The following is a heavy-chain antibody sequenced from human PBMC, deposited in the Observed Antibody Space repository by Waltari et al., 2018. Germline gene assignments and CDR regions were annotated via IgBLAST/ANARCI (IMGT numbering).Heavy chain of an antibody. Sequence: YAIRWVRQAPGQGLEWMGGIIPIFGTANYAQKFQGRVTITTDESTSTAYMELSSLRSEDTAVYYCARVGGCGGDCFDYWGQGTLVTVSS. J-gene: IGHJ4*02. CDR1: YA. D-gene: IGHD2-21*01. CDR3: ARVGGCGGDCFDY. CDR2: IIPIFGTA. V-gene: IGHV1-69*05.